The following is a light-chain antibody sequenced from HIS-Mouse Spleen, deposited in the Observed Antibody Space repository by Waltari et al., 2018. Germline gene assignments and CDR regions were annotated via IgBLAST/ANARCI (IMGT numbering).Light chain of an antibody. J-gene: IGLJ1*01. CDR1: TSAVGGYNY. Sequence: QSALTQPPSVSGPPGQSLTLSGTGTTSAVGGYNYVSWYQQHPGKAPKRMIYDVSKRPSGVPDRFSGSKSGNTASLTVSGLQAEDEADYYCSSYAGSNNYVFGTGTKVTVL. CDR3: SSYAGSNNYV. V-gene: IGLV2-8*01. CDR2: DVS.